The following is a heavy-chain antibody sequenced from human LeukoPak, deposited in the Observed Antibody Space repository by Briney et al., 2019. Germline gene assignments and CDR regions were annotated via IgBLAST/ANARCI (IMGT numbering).Heavy chain of an antibody. Sequence: GGSLRLSCAASGFTFSSYAMTWVRQAPGKGLEWVSSISSSSSYIYYADSVKGRFTISRDNAKNSLYLQMNSLRAEDTAVYYCARGGDLGPDYFDYWGQGTLVTVSS. CDR1: GFTFSSYA. V-gene: IGHV3-21*01. CDR3: ARGGDLGPDYFDY. D-gene: IGHD7-27*01. J-gene: IGHJ4*02. CDR2: ISSSSSYI.